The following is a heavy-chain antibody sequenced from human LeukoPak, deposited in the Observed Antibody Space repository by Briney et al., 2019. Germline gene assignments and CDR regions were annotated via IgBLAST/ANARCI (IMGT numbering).Heavy chain of an antibody. CDR2: IKQDGSEK. CDR3: ARAAYCSSTSCYEFMFDY. Sequence: GGSLRLSCSASGFTFSSYWMSWVRQAPGKGLELVANIKQDGSEKYYVDSVKGRFTISRDNAKNSLYLQMNSLRAEDTAVYYCARAAYCSSTSCYEFMFDYWGQGTLVTVSS. D-gene: IGHD2-2*01. CDR1: GFTFSSYW. J-gene: IGHJ4*02. V-gene: IGHV3-7*01.